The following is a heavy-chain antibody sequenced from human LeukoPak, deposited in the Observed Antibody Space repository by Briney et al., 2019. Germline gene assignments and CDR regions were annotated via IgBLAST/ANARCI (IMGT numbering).Heavy chain of an antibody. V-gene: IGHV4-59*08. D-gene: IGHD2-15*01. Sequence: PSETLSLTCTVSGGSISSYYWSWIRQPPGKGLEWIGYIYYSGSTYYNPSLKSRVTISVDTSKNQFSLQLGSVTAADTAVYYCARHYCSGGSCYYYGMDVWGQGTTVTVSS. CDR2: IYYSGST. CDR3: ARHYCSGGSCYYYGMDV. CDR1: GGSISSYY. J-gene: IGHJ6*02.